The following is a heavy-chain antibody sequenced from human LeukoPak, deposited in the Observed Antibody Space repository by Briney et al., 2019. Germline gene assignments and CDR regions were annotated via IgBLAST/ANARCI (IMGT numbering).Heavy chain of an antibody. CDR3: ARRAQYLFYYYYYYMDV. CDR1: GFTFSSYW. Sequence: GGSLRLSCAASGFTFSSYWMSWVRQAPGKGLEWVANIKQDGSEKYYVDFVKGRFTISRDNAKNSLYLQMNSLRAEDTAVYYCARRAQYLFYYYYYYMDVWGKGTTVTVSS. D-gene: IGHD2-2*02. J-gene: IGHJ6*03. CDR2: IKQDGSEK. V-gene: IGHV3-7*01.